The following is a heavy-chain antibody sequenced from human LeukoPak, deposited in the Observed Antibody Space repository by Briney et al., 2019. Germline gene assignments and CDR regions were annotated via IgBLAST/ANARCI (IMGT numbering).Heavy chain of an antibody. Sequence: ASVKVSCKASGGTFSNYAISWVRQAPGQGLEWMGRIIPILGIANYAQKFQGRVTITADKSTSTAYMELSSLRSEDTAVYYCAREGVAGREGPYWECWGQGTLVTVSS. J-gene: IGHJ4*02. CDR3: AREGVAGREGPYWEC. D-gene: IGHD6-13*01. CDR1: GGTFSNYA. CDR2: IIPILGIA. V-gene: IGHV1-69*04.